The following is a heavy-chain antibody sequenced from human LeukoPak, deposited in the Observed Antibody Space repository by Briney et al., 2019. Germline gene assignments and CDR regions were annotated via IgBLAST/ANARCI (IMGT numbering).Heavy chain of an antibody. CDR1: GFTFSSYA. CDR3: ARERVGSLWSPNDY. CDR2: ISGSGGST. V-gene: IGHV3-23*01. Sequence: GGSLRLSCAASGFTFSSYAMSWVRQPPGKGLEWVSAISGSGGSTYYADSVKSRFTISRDNSKNTLYLQMNSLRDEDTAVYYCARERVGSLWSPNDYWGQGTLVTVSS. D-gene: IGHD1-26*01. J-gene: IGHJ4*02.